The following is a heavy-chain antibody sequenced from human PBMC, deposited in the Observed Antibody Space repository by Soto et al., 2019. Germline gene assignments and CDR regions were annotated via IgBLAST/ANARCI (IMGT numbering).Heavy chain of an antibody. V-gene: IGHV1-2*02. Sequence: ASAKVSCKASGYSFTGNSMHWVRQATGQGLEWMGWINPNSGGTNYAQKFQGRVTMTRDTSISTAYMELSRLRSDDTAVYYCARVGSREDIVVVVAAPSPSRYFDYWGQGTLVTVSS. CDR3: ARVGSREDIVVVVAAPSPSRYFDY. CDR1: GYSFTGNS. J-gene: IGHJ4*02. CDR2: INPNSGGT. D-gene: IGHD2-15*01.